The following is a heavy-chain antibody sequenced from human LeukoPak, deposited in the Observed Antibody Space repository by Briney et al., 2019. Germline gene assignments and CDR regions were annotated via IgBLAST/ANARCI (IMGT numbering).Heavy chain of an antibody. CDR3: ASQGTGTGVEDFDY. V-gene: IGHV1-2*06. CDR1: GYTFTGYY. J-gene: IGHJ4*02. D-gene: IGHD3/OR15-3a*01. CDR2: INPNSGGT. Sequence: ASVKVSCKASGYTFTGYYMHWVRQAPGQGLEWMGRINPNSGGTNYAQKFQGRVTMTRDTPISTAYMELSRLRSDDTAVYYCASQGTGTGVEDFDYWGQGTLVTVSS.